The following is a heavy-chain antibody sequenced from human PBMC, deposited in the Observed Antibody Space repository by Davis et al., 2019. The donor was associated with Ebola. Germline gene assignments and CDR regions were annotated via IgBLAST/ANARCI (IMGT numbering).Heavy chain of an antibody. Sequence: GGSLRLSCAASGLTFSGYSMSWVRQAPGKGLEWVSGIIGDGSHTYYAKSVRGRFTVSRDNSKNTLYLHVSDLRAEDTAIYYCAKGVSSGLDIWGQGTLVTVSS. CDR2: IIGDGSHT. V-gene: IGHV3-23*01. D-gene: IGHD2-15*01. CDR1: GLTFSGYS. J-gene: IGHJ3*02. CDR3: AKGVSSGLDI.